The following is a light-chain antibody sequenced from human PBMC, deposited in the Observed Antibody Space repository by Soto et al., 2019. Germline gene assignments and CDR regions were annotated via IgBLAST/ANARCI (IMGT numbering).Light chain of an antibody. V-gene: IGKV1-5*01. CDR2: DAS. Sequence: DIHMTQSPSTLSASVGDRVTITCRASQSISSWLAWYQQKPGKAPKLLSYDASSLESGVPSRFRGSGSGTEFTLTISSLQPDDFATYYCQQYNSYSRTFGHGTKLEIK. CDR3: QQYNSYSRT. J-gene: IGKJ2*01. CDR1: QSISSW.